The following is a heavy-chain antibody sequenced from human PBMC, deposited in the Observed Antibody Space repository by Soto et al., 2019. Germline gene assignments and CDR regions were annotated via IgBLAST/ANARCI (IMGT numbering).Heavy chain of an antibody. V-gene: IGHV3-48*02. J-gene: IGHJ4*02. CDR1: GFTFSSYV. Sequence: EVQLVESGGGLVQPGGSLRLSCAASGFTFSSYVIDWVRQAPGKGLEWVSYISISSSTRYYADSVRGRFTISRDNAKNSLYLQMNSLRDEDTAVYYCARGGGFFDYWGQGTLVTVSS. D-gene: IGHD3-10*01. CDR3: ARGGGFFDY. CDR2: ISISSSTR.